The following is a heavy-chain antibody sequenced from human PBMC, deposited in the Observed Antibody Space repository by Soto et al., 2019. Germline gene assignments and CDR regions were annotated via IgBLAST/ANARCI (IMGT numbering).Heavy chain of an antibody. J-gene: IGHJ5*02. CDR3: ARGSTSIFAPDP. CDR1: GYTFSTYD. CDR2: MDSNSGNT. V-gene: IGHV1-8*01. Sequence: ASVKVSCKASGYTFSTYDITWVRQAAGQGLEWMGWMDSNSGNTGYAQKFQGRVTMTRNTSISTAYMELSSLRSEDTAVYYCARGSTSIFAPDPWGKGTLVTVSS. D-gene: IGHD3-3*01.